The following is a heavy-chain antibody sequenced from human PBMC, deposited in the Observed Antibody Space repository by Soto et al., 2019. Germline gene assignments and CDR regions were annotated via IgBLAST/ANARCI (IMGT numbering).Heavy chain of an antibody. J-gene: IGHJ4*02. D-gene: IGHD1-26*01. Sequence: EVQLVGSGGGLVQPRGSLRFSCAASGFNFRSYSMNWVRQAPGNGLECVSYISSNSRTIYYADSVKGRFTISRDNAKNSLYLQMNSLRDEDTAVYYWARDGGNLGYWGQGTLVTVSS. CDR2: ISSNSRTI. CDR1: GFNFRSYS. V-gene: IGHV3-48*02. CDR3: ARDGGNLGY.